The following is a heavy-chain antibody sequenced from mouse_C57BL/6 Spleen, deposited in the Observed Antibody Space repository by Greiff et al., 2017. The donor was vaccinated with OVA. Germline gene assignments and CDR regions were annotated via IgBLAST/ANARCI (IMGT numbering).Heavy chain of an antibody. J-gene: IGHJ3*01. V-gene: IGHV1-26*01. CDR3: ARGVIKAWFAY. Sequence: EVQLQQSGPELVKPGASVKISSKASGYTFTDYYMNWVKQSHGKSLEWIGDINPNNGGTSYNQKFKGKATLTVDKSSSTAYMELRSLTSEDSAVYYCARGVIKAWFAYWGQGTLVTVSA. CDR1: GYTFTDYY. D-gene: IGHD2-4*01. CDR2: INPNNGGT.